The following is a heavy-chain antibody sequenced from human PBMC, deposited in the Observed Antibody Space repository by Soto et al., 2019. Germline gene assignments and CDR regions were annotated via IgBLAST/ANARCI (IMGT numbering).Heavy chain of an antibody. CDR1: GVSIRDYF. V-gene: IGHV4-59*01. CDR2: ISSSGTV. CDR3: ARDRKLEIPGNYYYYGMDV. D-gene: IGHD1-1*01. J-gene: IGHJ6*02. Sequence: ETLSPTCGVSGVSIRDYFWTWIRQSQGRGLEWIGYISSSGTVKYNSSLKSRVTISLDRSRNQFSLKLSSVTAADTAVYFCARDRKLEIPGNYYYYGMDVWGQGTTVTVYS.